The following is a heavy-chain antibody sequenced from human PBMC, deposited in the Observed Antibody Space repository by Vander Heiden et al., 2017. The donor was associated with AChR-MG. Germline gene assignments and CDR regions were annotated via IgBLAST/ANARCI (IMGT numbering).Heavy chain of an antibody. D-gene: IGHD6-13*01. CDR3: ALSRIAAAAPDY. V-gene: IGHV1-2*04. CDR2: INPNSGGT. Sequence: QVQLVQSGAEVKKPGASVKVSCKASEYTFTGYYMHWVRQAPGQGLEWMGWINPNSGGTNYAQKFQGWVTMTRDTSISTAYMELSRLRSDDTAVYYCALSRIAAAAPDYWCQGTLVTVSS. CDR1: EYTFTGYY. J-gene: IGHJ4*02.